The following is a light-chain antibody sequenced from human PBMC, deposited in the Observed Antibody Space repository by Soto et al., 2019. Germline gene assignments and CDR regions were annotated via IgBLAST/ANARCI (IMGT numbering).Light chain of an antibody. J-gene: IGKJ1*01. CDR1: QSVGSN. Sequence: EIVMTQSPATLSVSPGERATLSCRASQSVGSNLAWFQQKPGQAPRLLIYGASTRATGTPARFSGSGSGTEFTLTISSLQSEDFAVYYCQLLNNWPSWTFGQGTKVEIK. V-gene: IGKV3-15*01. CDR3: QLLNNWPSWT. CDR2: GAS.